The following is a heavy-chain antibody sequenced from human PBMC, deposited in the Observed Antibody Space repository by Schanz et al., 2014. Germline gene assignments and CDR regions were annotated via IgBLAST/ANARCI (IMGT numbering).Heavy chain of an antibody. CDR2: VSFDGSNK. V-gene: IGHV3-30*04. CDR3: ARDESLAYFDS. Sequence: QVQLVESGGGVVQPGRSLRLSCAASGFTFTSYAMHWVRQAPGKGLEWVAIVSFDGSNKYYADSVKGRFTISRDNSKNTLYLQVNSLRTEDTALYYCARDESLAYFDSWGQGTLVTVSS. J-gene: IGHJ4*02. CDR1: GFTFTSYA.